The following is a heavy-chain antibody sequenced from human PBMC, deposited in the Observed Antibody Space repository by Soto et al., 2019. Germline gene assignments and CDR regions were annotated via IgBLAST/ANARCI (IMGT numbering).Heavy chain of an antibody. CDR2: ISYDGSIE. J-gene: IGHJ6*02. CDR1: GFTFKNYA. V-gene: IGHV3-30-3*01. Sequence: PGGSLRLSCAASGFTFKNYAMHWVRQAPGKGLEWVAVISYDGSIEFYADSVKGRFTISRDDFKNTMFLQMGSLTVEDTAVYYCARGFKIIQLSLAPYYYGMDVWGQGTTVTVSS. CDR3: ARGFKIIQLSLAPYYYGMDV. D-gene: IGHD5-18*01.